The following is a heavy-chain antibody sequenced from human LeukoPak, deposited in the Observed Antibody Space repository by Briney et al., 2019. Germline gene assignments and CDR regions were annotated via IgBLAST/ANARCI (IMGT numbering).Heavy chain of an antibody. V-gene: IGHV1-24*01. CDR3: ATVSLHYDFWSRYLNY. CDR2: FDPEDGET. J-gene: IGHJ4*02. D-gene: IGHD3-3*01. Sequence: ASVKVSCKVSGYTLTELSMRWVRQAPGKGLEWMGGFDPEDGETIYAQKFQGRVTMTEDTSTDTAYMELSSLRSEDTAVYYCATVSLHYDFWSRYLNYWGQGTLVTVSS. CDR1: GYTLTELS.